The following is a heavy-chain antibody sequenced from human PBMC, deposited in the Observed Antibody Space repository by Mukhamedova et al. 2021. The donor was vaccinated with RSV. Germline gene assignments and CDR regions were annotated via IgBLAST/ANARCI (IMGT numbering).Heavy chain of an antibody. Sequence: YGMSWVRQAPGKGLEWVAGISGTGGQTYYADSLKGRFTISRDNSKNTLYLQMNSLGAEDTALYYCAKNHYYGSGSYLDHDAFDVWG. CDR1: YG. CDR2: ISGTGGQT. D-gene: IGHD3-10*01. V-gene: IGHV3-23*01. CDR3: AKNHYYGSGSYLDHDAFDV. J-gene: IGHJ3*01.